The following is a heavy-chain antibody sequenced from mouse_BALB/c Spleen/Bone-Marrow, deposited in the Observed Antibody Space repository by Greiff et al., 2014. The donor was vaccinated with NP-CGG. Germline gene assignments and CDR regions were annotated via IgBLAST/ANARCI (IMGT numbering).Heavy chain of an antibody. CDR3: ARLDVGGY. V-gene: IGHV5-17*02. Sequence: EVHLVESGGGLVQPGGSRKLSCAASGFTFSSFGMHWVRQVPEKGLEWVAYISDGSSIIYYADTVKGRFTISRDNPKNTLFLQMTSLRSEDTAMYYCARLDVGGYWGQGTTLTVSS. J-gene: IGHJ2*01. CDR2: ISDGSSII. CDR1: GFTFSSFG.